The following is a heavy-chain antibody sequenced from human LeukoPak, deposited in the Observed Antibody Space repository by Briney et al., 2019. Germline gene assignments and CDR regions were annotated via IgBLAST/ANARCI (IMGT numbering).Heavy chain of an antibody. Sequence: GGSLTLSCAAYGFTFSSYWMSWVRQAPGKGLEWVANIKQDGSEKYYVASVKGRFTISRDNAKNPLYLPMNSLRAEDSAMYYCVSDKRYGGKAFDYWGQGTLVTVSS. D-gene: IGHD4-23*01. V-gene: IGHV3-7*01. CDR3: VSDKRYGGKAFDY. J-gene: IGHJ4*02. CDR2: IKQDGSEK. CDR1: GFTFSSYW.